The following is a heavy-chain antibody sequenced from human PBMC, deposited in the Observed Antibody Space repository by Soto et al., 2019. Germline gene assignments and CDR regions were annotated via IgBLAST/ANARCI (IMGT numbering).Heavy chain of an antibody. D-gene: IGHD3-10*01. Sequence: PSDTRSLTCTVSGGAISSYYWSWIRQPPGKGLEWIGYIYYSGSNNYNPSLKSRVTISVDTSKTQFSLKLTSMTAADTAVYYCARHNYGSGSTYFDYWGKGTLVPVSS. V-gene: IGHV4-59*08. CDR3: ARHNYGSGSTYFDY. CDR2: IYYSGSN. J-gene: IGHJ4*02. CDR1: GGAISSYY.